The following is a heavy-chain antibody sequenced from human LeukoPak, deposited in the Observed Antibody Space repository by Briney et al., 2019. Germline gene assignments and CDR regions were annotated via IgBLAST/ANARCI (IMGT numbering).Heavy chain of an antibody. J-gene: IGHJ5*02. CDR1: GGTISSSSYY. CDR3: ARRDYYDSSGYYH. D-gene: IGHD3-22*01. V-gene: IGHV4-39*01. Sequence: NPSETLSLTCTASGGTISSSSYYWGWIGQPPGKGLEWVGSIYYSGSTYYNPPLKSRVTISVDTSKNQYSLKMSSVTAADTAVYYCARRDYYDSSGYYHWGQGTLVTVSS. CDR2: IYYSGST.